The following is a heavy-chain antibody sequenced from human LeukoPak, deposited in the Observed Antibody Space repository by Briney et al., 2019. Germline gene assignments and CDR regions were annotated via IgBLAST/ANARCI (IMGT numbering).Heavy chain of an antibody. J-gene: IGHJ4*02. CDR3: ARLSVKLGSHPDY. D-gene: IGHD1-26*01. CDR1: GYTFTGYY. Sequence: ASVKVSCKASGYTFTGYYMHWVRQAPGQGLEWMGWINPNSGGTNYAQKFQGRVTMTRDTSISTAYMELSRLRSDDTAVYYCARLSVKLGSHPDYWGQGTLVTVSS. CDR2: INPNSGGT. V-gene: IGHV1-2*02.